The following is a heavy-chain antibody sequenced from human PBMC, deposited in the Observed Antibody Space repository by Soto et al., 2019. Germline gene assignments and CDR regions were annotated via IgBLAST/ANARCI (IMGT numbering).Heavy chain of an antibody. V-gene: IGHV5-51*01. J-gene: IGHJ4*01. CDR3: ARSLRSLALFDY. CDR2: IYLFESTI. CDR1: GYSFNTSW. Sequence: GQSLKISCKGSGYSFNTSWIAWMRQMPGKGLEWMGIIYLFESTITYSPSFQGQVTISADKSITTAYLQLSSLKASDTAMYYCARSLRSLALFDYWGHGTLVTVSS.